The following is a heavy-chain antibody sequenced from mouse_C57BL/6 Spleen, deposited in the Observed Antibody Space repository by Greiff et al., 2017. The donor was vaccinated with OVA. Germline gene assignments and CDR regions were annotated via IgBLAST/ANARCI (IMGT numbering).Heavy chain of an antibody. Sequence: VQLQQPGAELVKPGASVKLSCKASGYTFTSYWMHWVKQRPGRGLEWIGRIDPNSGGTKDNEKFKSKATLTVDKPSSTAYMQLSSLTSEDSAVYYCASNYYGSSYRYFDVWGTGTTVTVSS. CDR2: IDPNSGGT. CDR3: ASNYYGSSYRYFDV. V-gene: IGHV1-72*01. D-gene: IGHD1-1*01. CDR1: GYTFTSYW. J-gene: IGHJ1*03.